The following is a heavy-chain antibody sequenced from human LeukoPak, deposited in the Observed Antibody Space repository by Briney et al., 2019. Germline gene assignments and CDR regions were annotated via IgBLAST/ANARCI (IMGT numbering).Heavy chain of an antibody. CDR2: ISSSSSYI. D-gene: IGHD3-10*01. CDR3: ATATYYYGSGSPHDNDY. J-gene: IGHJ4*02. Sequence: GGSLRLSCAASGFTFSSYSMNWVRQAPGKGLEWVSSISSSSSYIYYADSVKGRFTISRDNAKNSLYLQMNSLRAEDTAVYYCATATYYYGSGSPHDNDYWGQGTLVTVSS. CDR1: GFTFSSYS. V-gene: IGHV3-21*01.